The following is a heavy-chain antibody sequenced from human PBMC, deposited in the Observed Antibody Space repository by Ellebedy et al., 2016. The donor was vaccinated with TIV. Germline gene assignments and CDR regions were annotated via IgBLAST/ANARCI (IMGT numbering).Heavy chain of an antibody. Sequence: SVKVSCXASGGTFSSYAISWVRQAPGQGLEWMGRIIPILGIANYAQKFQGRVTITADKSTSTAYMELSSLRSEDTAVYYCAREGAYYDSNRYFDYWGQGTLVTVSS. CDR3: AREGAYYDSNRYFDY. V-gene: IGHV1-69*04. CDR2: IIPILGIA. D-gene: IGHD3-22*01. CDR1: GGTFSSYA. J-gene: IGHJ4*02.